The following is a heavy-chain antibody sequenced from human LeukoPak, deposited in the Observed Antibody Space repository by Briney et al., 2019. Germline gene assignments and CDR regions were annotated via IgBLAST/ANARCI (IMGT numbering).Heavy chain of an antibody. CDR3: ARGLPRYYYGSGSSNWFDP. J-gene: IGHJ5*02. V-gene: IGHV4-34*01. CDR2: INHSGST. D-gene: IGHD3-10*01. Sequence: SETLSLTCAVYGGSFSSYYWSWIRQPPGKGLEWIGEINHSGSTNYNPSLKSRVTISVDTSKNQFSLKLSSVTAADTAVYYCARGLPRYYYGSGSSNWFDPWGQGTLVTVSS. CDR1: GGSFSSYY.